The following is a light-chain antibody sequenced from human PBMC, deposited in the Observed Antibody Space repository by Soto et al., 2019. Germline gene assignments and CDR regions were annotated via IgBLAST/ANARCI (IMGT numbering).Light chain of an antibody. J-gene: IGLJ2*01. CDR1: SGPVSTTYY. CDR2: STN. CDR3: MLYMGGGLVV. Sequence: QAVVTQEPSFSVSPGGTVTLTCGLTSGPVSTTYYPSWYQQTPGQAPRTLIYSTNIRSSGVPDRFSGSILGNKAALTITGAQADDESAYHCMLYMGGGLVVFGGGTKLTVL. V-gene: IGLV8-61*01.